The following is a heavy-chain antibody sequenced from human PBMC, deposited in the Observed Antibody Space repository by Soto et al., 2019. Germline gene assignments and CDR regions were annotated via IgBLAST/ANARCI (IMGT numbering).Heavy chain of an antibody. D-gene: IGHD5-12*01. J-gene: IGHJ4*02. CDR2: IYYSGST. CDR1: GGSISSYY. Sequence: SETLSLTCTVSGGSISSYYWSWIRQPPGKGLEWIGYIYYSGSTNYNPSLKSRVTISVDTSKNQFSLKLSSVTAADTAVYYCARGGGVSNSGYESPLLFDYWGQGTLVTVSS. V-gene: IGHV4-59*01. CDR3: ARGGGVSNSGYESPLLFDY.